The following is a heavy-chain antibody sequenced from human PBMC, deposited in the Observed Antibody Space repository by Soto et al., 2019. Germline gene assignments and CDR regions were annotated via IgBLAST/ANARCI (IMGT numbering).Heavy chain of an antibody. CDR2: IYYSGST. D-gene: IGHD6-13*01. CDR3: ARAGLSYGYYYYYMDV. CDR1: GGSISGGGYY. V-gene: IGHV4-31*03. J-gene: IGHJ6*03. Sequence: QVQLQESGPGLVKPSQTLSLTCTVSGGSISGGGYYWSWIRQHPGKGLEWIGYIYYSGSTYYNPSLKSRVTISVDTSKNQFSLKLSSVTAADTAVYYCARAGLSYGYYYYYMDVWGKGTTVTVSS.